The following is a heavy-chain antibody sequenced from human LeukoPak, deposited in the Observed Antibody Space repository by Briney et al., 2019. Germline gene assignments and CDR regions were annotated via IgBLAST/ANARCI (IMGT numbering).Heavy chain of an antibody. CDR3: ARWLVALDAFDI. V-gene: IGHV4-59*01. D-gene: IGHD5-24*01. CDR2: IHYSGDS. Sequence: SETLSLTCTVSGGSISNYHWNWIRQPPGKGLEWIGYIHYSGDSDYNPSPKSRVTLSVDTSKIQFSLKRTSVTAADTAVYYCARWLVALDAFDIWGQGTMVTVSS. CDR1: GGSISNYH. J-gene: IGHJ3*02.